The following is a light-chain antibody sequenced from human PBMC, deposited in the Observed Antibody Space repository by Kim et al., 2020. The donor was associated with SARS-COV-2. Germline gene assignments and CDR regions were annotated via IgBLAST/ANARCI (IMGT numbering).Light chain of an antibody. CDR3: LLSYRGPRV. CDR1: TGPVTSGHY. CDR2: DTT. V-gene: IGLV7-46*01. Sequence: QAVVTQEPSLTVSPGATVTLTCGSNTGPVTSGHYPCWFQQKPGQAPQILIYDTTNKHSWTPARFSGSLLGGNAALTLSGAQPEDEAEYYCLLSYRGPRVFGGGTKLTVL. J-gene: IGLJ2*01.